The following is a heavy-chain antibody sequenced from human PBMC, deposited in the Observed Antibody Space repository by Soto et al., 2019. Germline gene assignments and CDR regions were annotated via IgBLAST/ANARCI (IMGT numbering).Heavy chain of an antibody. V-gene: IGHV1-69*13. CDR2: IIPIFGTA. Sequence: SVKVSCKASGGTFSSYAISGVRQAPGQGLEWMGGIIPIFGTANYAQKFQGRVTITADESTSTAYMELSSLRSEDTAVYYCASAITMINWFDPWGQGTLVTVSS. CDR1: GGTFSSYA. CDR3: ASAITMINWFDP. D-gene: IGHD3-22*01. J-gene: IGHJ5*02.